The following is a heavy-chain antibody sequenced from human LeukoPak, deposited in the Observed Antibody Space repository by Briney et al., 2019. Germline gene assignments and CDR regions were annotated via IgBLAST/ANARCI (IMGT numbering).Heavy chain of an antibody. CDR2: ISSSSSYI. V-gene: IGHV3-21*01. CDR3: ARDAIVVVTAPDS. CDR1: GFTFRSSS. D-gene: IGHD2-21*02. Sequence: GGSLRLSCAASGFTFRSSSMNCVRQAPGKGPEWVSSISSSSSYIYDADSVKGQFTISRDNDKNSLYLQMNSLRAEDTAVYYCARDAIVVVTAPDSWGQGTLVTVSS. J-gene: IGHJ4*02.